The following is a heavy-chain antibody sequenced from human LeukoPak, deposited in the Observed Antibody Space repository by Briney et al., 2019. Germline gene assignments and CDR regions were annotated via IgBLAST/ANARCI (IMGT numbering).Heavy chain of an antibody. J-gene: IGHJ4*02. CDR2: IYTSGST. CDR3: AREWQYQFDY. CDR1: GGSISSGSYY. Sequence: SQTLSLTCTVSGGSISSGSYYWSWIRQPAGKGLEWIGRIYTSGSTNYNPSLKSRVTISVDTSKNQFSLKLSSVTAADTAVYYCAREWQYQFDYWGQGSLVTVSS. D-gene: IGHD4-11*01. V-gene: IGHV4-61*02.